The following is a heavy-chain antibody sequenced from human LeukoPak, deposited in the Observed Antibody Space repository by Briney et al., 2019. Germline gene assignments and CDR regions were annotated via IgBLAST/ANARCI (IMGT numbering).Heavy chain of an antibody. CDR3: ARDRSSSGWFDP. J-gene: IGHJ5*02. D-gene: IGHD6-6*01. CDR2: ISSSSSSYI. Sequence: GGSLRLSCAASGFTFSSYSMNWVRQAPGKGLEWVSSISSSSSSYIYYADSVEGRFTISRDNAKNSLYLQMNSLRAEDTAVYYCARDRSSSGWFDPWGQGTLVTVSS. CDR1: GFTFSSYS. V-gene: IGHV3-21*01.